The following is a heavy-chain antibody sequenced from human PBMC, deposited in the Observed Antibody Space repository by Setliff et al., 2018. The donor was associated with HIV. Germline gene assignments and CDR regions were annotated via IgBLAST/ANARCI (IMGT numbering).Heavy chain of an antibody. Sequence: GGSLRLSCAASGFAFSTFDMNWVRQAPGKGLEWVSAVGVGGGATYYADSVRCRFAVSRDDSKNTLYLEMSGLRAEDTSIYYCAQPTPLLYPRSFSVWGQGTMVTVSS. CDR1: GFAFSTFD. V-gene: IGHV3-23*01. D-gene: IGHD2-8*01. CDR3: AQPTPLLYPRSFSV. CDR2: VGVGGGAT. J-gene: IGHJ3*01.